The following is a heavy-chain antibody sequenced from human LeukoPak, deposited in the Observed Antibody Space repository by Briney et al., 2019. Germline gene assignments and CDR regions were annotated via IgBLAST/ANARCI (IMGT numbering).Heavy chain of an antibody. D-gene: IGHD2/OR15-2a*01. CDR1: ALTSSSYW. V-gene: IGHV3-7*01. CDR2: IKQDGGVE. CDR3: ARWAGVSVY. Sequence: PGGSMRLSCAASALTSSSYWMSWVRQAPGKVLEWVANIKQDGGVEHYLDSVKGRFNISRDNAKKPLILQMNSLRVEGTAVYYCARWAGVSVYWGEGTLVTVSS. J-gene: IGHJ4*02.